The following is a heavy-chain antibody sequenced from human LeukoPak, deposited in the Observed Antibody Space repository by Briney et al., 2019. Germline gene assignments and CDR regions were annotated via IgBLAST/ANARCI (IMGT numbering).Heavy chain of an antibody. Sequence: VASVKVSCKASGGTFSSYTISWVRQAPGQGLEWMGRIIPILGIANYAQKFQGRVTITADKSTSTAYMELSSLRSEDTAVYYCARVYQSGYYMDVWGKGTTVTVSS. CDR2: IIPILGIA. J-gene: IGHJ6*03. D-gene: IGHD1-14*01. V-gene: IGHV1-69*02. CDR1: GGTFSSYT. CDR3: ARVYQSGYYMDV.